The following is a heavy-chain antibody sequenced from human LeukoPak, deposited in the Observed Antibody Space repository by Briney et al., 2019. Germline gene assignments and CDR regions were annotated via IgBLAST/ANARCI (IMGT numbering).Heavy chain of an antibody. V-gene: IGHV4-38-2*01. CDR2: IYHSGST. D-gene: IGHD2/OR15-2a*01. CDR1: GYSISSGYY. CDR3: ARAMSRIRKVFDY. Sequence: PSETLSLTCAVSGYSISSGYYWGWIRQPPGKGLEWIGSIYHSGSTYYNPSLKSRVTISVDTSKNQFSLKLSSVTAADTAVYYCARAMSRIRKVFDYWGQGTLVTVSS. J-gene: IGHJ4*02.